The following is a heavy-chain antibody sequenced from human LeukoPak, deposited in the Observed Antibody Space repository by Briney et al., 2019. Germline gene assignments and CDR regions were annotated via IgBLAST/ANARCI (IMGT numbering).Heavy chain of an antibody. CDR2: ISGSGGST. CDR1: GFTLSTYA. Sequence: GGSLRLSCAASGFTLSTYAMSWVRQAPGKGLEWVSAISGSGGSTYYADSVKGRFTISRDNSKNTLYLQMNSLRAEDTAVYYCAKDTGMVYAQYYFDYWGQGTLVTVSS. V-gene: IGHV3-23*01. J-gene: IGHJ4*02. CDR3: AKDTGMVYAQYYFDY. D-gene: IGHD2-8*01.